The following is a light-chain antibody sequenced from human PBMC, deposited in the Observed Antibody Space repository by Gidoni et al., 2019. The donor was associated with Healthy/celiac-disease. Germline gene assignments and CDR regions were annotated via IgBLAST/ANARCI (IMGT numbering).Light chain of an antibody. CDR1: SSDVGGYNS. CDR3: CSYAGIYTFGV. Sequence: QSALTQPRPVLGYPGQSVTIACTGTSSDVGGYNSVSWYQQHPGKAPKLMIYDVGKRPSGVPVRFSGSKSGNTASLTISGLHAEDEADYSCCSYAGIYTFGVFGGGTKLTVL. J-gene: IGLJ2*01. V-gene: IGLV2-11*01. CDR2: DVG.